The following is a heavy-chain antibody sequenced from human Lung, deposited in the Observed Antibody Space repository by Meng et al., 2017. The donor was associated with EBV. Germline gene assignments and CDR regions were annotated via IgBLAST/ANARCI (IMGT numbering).Heavy chain of an antibody. V-gene: IGHV4-39*01. CDR2: IFYTGNA. Sequence: GPGPGNPSASLSLTGPVAGGSSSSVYCWGWIRQPPGKGLEWIGTIFYTGNAYYSPTLKSRITLSADTSKNHFSLNLRSVTAADTAVYFCARHAEYGDYKSYFDPWGQGTLVTVSS. CDR1: GGSSSSVYC. D-gene: IGHD4-17*01. CDR3: ARHAEYGDYKSYFDP. J-gene: IGHJ5*02.